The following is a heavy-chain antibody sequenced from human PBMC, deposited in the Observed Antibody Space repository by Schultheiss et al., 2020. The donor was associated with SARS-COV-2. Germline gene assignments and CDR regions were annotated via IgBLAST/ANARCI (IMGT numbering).Heavy chain of an antibody. CDR2: IWYDGSNK. J-gene: IGHJ3*02. V-gene: IGHV3-33*01. D-gene: IGHD6-6*01. CDR1: GFTFSSYG. Sequence: GGSLRLSCAASGFTFSSYGMHWVRQAPGKGLEWVAVIWYDGSNKYYADSVKGRFTISRDNSKNTLYLQMNSLRAEDTAVYYCAGDYGRDSSSPDIWGQGTMVTVSS. CDR3: AGDYGRDSSSPDI.